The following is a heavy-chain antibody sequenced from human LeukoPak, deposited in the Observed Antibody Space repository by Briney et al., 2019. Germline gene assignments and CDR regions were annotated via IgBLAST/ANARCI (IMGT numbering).Heavy chain of an antibody. CDR3: ARDPLGYYDSSGYYYVY. V-gene: IGHV3-74*01. CDR1: GFHFQKYW. D-gene: IGHD3-22*01. Sequence: GGAPIPSRAAPGFHFQKYWMERVPPAPREGVGGVSRFNSDGSSTSYADSVKGRFTISRDNAKNTLYLQMNSLRAEDTAVYYCARDPLGYYDSSGYYYVYWGQGTLVTVSS. CDR2: FNSDGSST. J-gene: IGHJ4*02.